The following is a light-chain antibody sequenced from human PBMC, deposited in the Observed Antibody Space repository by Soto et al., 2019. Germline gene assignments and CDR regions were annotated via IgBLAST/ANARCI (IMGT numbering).Light chain of an antibody. CDR1: QSISHW. V-gene: IGKV1-5*01. CDR3: QQYDSVLGT. J-gene: IGKJ1*01. Sequence: DIQMTQSPATLSASVGDSVTITCRASQSISHWLAWYQQKPGKAPKFLIYDASSLESGVPSRFSGSGSGTEFTLTISSLQPDDFATYYCQQYDSVLGTFGPGTKE. CDR2: DAS.